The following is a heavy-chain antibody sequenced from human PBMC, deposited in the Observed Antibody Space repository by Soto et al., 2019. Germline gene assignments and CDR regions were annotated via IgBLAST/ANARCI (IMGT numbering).Heavy chain of an antibody. J-gene: IGHJ5*02. D-gene: IGHD3-10*01. V-gene: IGHV1-2*02. CDR1: GYTFSDYY. Sequence: QVQVEQSGAEVKKPGASVKVSCKTSGYTFSDYYMHWVRQAPGQGLEWMGWINPSSGNTDYAQKFRGRVTMARDTSITTAYMELTSLRSEDTAIYYCARDLRGSSNWFDPWGQGTLVTVSS. CDR3: ARDLRGSSNWFDP. CDR2: INPSSGNT.